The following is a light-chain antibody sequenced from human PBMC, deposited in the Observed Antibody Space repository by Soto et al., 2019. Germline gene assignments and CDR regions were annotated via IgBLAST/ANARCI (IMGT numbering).Light chain of an antibody. J-gene: IGLJ2*01. V-gene: IGLV2-14*01. CDR3: YSYTSSSTVV. CDR1: SSDVGGYNY. Sequence: QSVLTQPASVSGTPGQSITISCTGSSSDVGGYNYVSWYQQHPGKVPKLLIYEVRNRPSGVSNRFSGSKSGNTASLTISGLQAEDEADYYCYSYTSSSTVVFGGGTKLIVL. CDR2: EVR.